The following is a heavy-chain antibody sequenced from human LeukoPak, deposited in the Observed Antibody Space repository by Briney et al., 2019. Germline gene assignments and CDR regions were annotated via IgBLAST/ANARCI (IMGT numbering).Heavy chain of an antibody. CDR1: GYSISSGYY. V-gene: IGHV4-38-2*02. J-gene: IGHJ5*02. Sequence: SETLSLTCTVSGYSISSGYYWGWIRQPPGKGLEWIGSIYHSGSTYYNPSLKSRVTISVDTSKNQFSLRLSSVTAADTAVYYCARESLTWLQSRTSWFDPWGQGTLVTVSS. CDR2: IYHSGST. D-gene: IGHD5-24*01. CDR3: ARESLTWLQSRTSWFDP.